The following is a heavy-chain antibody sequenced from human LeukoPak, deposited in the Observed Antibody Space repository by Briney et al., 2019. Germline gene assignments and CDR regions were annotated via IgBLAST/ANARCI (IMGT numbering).Heavy chain of an antibody. CDR2: ISGSGGST. Sequence: GGSLRLSCAASGFTFSSYAMSWVRQAPGKGLEWVSAISGSGGSTYYADSVKGRFTISRDNAKNSLFLQMNSLRAEDTALYYCARAGMDGRGYYQGFDYWGQGTLVTVSS. CDR3: ARAGMDGRGYYQGFDY. CDR1: GFTFSSYA. J-gene: IGHJ4*02. V-gene: IGHV3-23*01. D-gene: IGHD3-22*01.